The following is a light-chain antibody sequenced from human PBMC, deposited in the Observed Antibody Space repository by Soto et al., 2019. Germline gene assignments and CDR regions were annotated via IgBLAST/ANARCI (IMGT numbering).Light chain of an antibody. Sequence: EIVMTQSPPSLTVTPGEPASISCRSSRRLLHSNGNNFLDWYLQKPGQSPQLLIYLGFNRASGVPDRVSGSGAGTDFTLKISRVVAEDVGVYYCMQALQTPYTFGQGTKLEIK. CDR3: MQALQTPYT. V-gene: IGKV2-28*01. CDR2: LGF. CDR1: RRLLHSNGNNF. J-gene: IGKJ2*01.